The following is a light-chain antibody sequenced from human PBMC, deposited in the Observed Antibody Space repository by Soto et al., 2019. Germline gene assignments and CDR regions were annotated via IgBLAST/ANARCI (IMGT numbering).Light chain of an antibody. V-gene: IGLV2-8*01. Sequence: QSALTQPPSASGSPGQSVAISCTGTSSDVGGYNYVSWYQQHPGKATKLMIYEVNKRPSGVPDRFSGSKSGNTASLTVSGLQAEDEADYYRSSYAGSSNVFGTGTKLTVL. J-gene: IGLJ1*01. CDR3: SSYAGSSNV. CDR1: SSDVGGYNY. CDR2: EVN.